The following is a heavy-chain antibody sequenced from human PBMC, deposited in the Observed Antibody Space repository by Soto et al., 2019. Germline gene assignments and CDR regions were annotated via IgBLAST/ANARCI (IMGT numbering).Heavy chain of an antibody. CDR3: ARIYGSGSYYRVDAFDI. V-gene: IGHV3-23*01. D-gene: IGHD3-10*01. CDR2: ISGTGYSA. Sequence: GGSLRLSCAASGFTFSSFAMSWVRQAPGKGLEWVSAISGTGYSANYADSVKGRFTISRDNSKNTLYLQMNSLRAEDTAVYYCARIYGSGSYYRVDAFDIWGQGTMVTVSS. CDR1: GFTFSSFA. J-gene: IGHJ3*02.